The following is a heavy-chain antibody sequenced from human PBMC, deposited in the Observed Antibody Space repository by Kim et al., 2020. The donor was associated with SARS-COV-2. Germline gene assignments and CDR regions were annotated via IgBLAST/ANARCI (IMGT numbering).Heavy chain of an antibody. V-gene: IGHV5-51*01. Sequence: GESLKISCKGSGYSFTSYWIGWVRQMPGKGLEWMGIIYPGDSDTRYSPSFQGQVTISADKSISTAYLQWSSLKASDTAMYYCARLLLYYDILTGAFQLPHPFDYWGQGTLVTVSS. D-gene: IGHD3-9*01. CDR3: ARLLLYYDILTGAFQLPHPFDY. CDR1: GYSFTSYW. CDR2: IYPGDSDT. J-gene: IGHJ4*02.